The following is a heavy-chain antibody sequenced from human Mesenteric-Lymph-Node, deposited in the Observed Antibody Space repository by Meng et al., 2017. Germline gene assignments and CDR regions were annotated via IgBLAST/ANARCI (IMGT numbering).Heavy chain of an antibody. V-gene: IGHV4-34*02. Sequence: QVQLKQWGAEVVKPSETLSHTCAGYGGSLSGYYWSWIRQPPGKGLEWMGEVYHNGVTKYSPSLRSRVVISIDTSKNQFSLNLRSVSAADTAMYYCARGGATPMIIKYWGPGTLVTVSS. CDR1: GGSLSGYY. D-gene: IGHD3-10*01. CDR3: ARGGATPMIIKY. CDR2: VYHNGVT. J-gene: IGHJ4*02.